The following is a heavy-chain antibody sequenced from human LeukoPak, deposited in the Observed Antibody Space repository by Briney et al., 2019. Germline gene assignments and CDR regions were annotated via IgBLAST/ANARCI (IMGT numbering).Heavy chain of an antibody. D-gene: IGHD4-23*01. CDR2: ISYVGSNK. J-gene: IGHJ4*02. V-gene: IGHV3-30*18. CDR3: AKGPVVTPSTLLFDY. Sequence: GGSLRLSCAASGFTFSSYGMHWVRQAPGKGLEWVAVISYVGSNKYYADSVKGRFTISRDNSKNTLYLQMNSLRAEDTAVYYCAKGPVVTPSTLLFDYWGQGTLVTVSS. CDR1: GFTFSSYG.